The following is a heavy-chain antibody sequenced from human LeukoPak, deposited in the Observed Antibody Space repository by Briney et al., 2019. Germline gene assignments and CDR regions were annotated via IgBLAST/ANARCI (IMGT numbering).Heavy chain of an antibody. V-gene: IGHV4-59*08. CDR2: IYYSGST. D-gene: IGHD3-9*01. Sequence: PSETLSLTCTVSGGSISSYYWSWIRQPPGKGLEWIGCIYYSGSTNYNPSLKSRVTISVDTSKNQFSLKLSSVTAADTAVYYCARLLPKRYFEWLLSVSGWFDPWGQGTLVTVSS. J-gene: IGHJ5*02. CDR1: GGSISSYY. CDR3: ARLLPKRYFEWLLSVSGWFDP.